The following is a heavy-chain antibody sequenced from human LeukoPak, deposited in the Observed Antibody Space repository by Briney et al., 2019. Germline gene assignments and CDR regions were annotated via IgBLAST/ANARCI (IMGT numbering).Heavy chain of an antibody. CDR2: ISYDGSNK. J-gene: IGHJ4*02. CDR3: AEPRYYYDSSGFFDY. CDR1: GFTFSSYG. Sequence: GGSLRLSCAASGFTFSSYGMHWVRQAPGKGLEWVAVISYDGSNKYYADSVKGRFTISRDNSKNTLYLQMNSLRAEDTAVYYCAEPRYYYDSSGFFDYWGQGTLVTVSS. V-gene: IGHV3-30*18. D-gene: IGHD3-22*01.